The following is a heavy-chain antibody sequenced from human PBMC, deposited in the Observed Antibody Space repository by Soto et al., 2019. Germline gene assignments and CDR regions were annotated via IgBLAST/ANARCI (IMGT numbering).Heavy chain of an antibody. D-gene: IGHD2-2*01. CDR3: ARRTRYLGYCSSTSCPYYFDY. CDR2: IYPGDSDT. CDR1: GYSLTSYW. J-gene: IGHJ4*02. Sequence: PGASLTISCEGSGYSLTSYWIGWVRQMHGKGLEWMGIIYPGDSDTRYSPSFQGQVTISADKSISTAYLQWSSLKASDTAMYYCARRTRYLGYCSSTSCPYYFDYWGQGTLVTVSS. V-gene: IGHV5-51*01.